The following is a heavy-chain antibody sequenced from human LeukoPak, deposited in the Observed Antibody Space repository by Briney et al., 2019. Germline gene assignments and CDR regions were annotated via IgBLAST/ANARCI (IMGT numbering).Heavy chain of an antibody. V-gene: IGHV3-11*01. Sequence: GGSLRLSCAASGFTFSDYYMSWIRQAPGNGREWVSYISSSGSTIYYAYSVKGRFTISRDNAKNSLYLQMNSLRAEDTAVYYCARAAYDFWSGGGMDVWGQGTKVTVSS. CDR1: GFTFSDYY. CDR2: ISSSGSTI. J-gene: IGHJ6*02. D-gene: IGHD3-3*01. CDR3: ARAAYDFWSGGGMDV.